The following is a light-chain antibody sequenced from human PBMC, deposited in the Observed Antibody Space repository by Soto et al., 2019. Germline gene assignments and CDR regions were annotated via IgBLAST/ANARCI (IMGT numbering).Light chain of an antibody. CDR3: QQYSSYPLT. V-gene: IGKV1-5*03. CDR1: QSISSL. Sequence: DIQMTQSPSTLSASVGDRVTITCRASQSISSLLAWYQQKPGRAPTLLIYKASTLETGVPSRFSGSGSGTEFTLTISSLQPDDSATYYCQQYSSYPLTFGQGXRLXX. CDR2: KAS. J-gene: IGKJ5*01.